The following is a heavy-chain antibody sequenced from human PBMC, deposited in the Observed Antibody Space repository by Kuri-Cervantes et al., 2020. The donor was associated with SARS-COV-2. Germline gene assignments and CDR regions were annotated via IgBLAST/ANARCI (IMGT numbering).Heavy chain of an antibody. CDR3: SRDRLYCSGCCCYLPDN. J-gene: IGHJ4*02. V-gene: IGHV3-33*01. CDR2: IWYDGSNK. Sequence: LSLTCAASGFTFSSYGMHWVRQAPGKGVGWVAVIWYDGSNKYYADPGKGRFTISRENSKNTLYLQMNSLRAEDTAVYYCSRDRLYCSGCCCYLPDNWGQGTLVTVSS. CDR1: GFTFSSYG. D-gene: IGHD2-15*01.